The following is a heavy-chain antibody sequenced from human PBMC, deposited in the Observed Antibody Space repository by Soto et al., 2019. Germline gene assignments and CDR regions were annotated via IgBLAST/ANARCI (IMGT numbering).Heavy chain of an antibody. CDR1: GFSLSTSGTC. CDR2: IDWDDDK. V-gene: IGHV2-70*01. J-gene: IGHJ6*02. CDR3: ARTRGRNYYYYGMDV. Sequence: SGPTLVNPTQTLTLTCTFSGFSLSTSGTCVSWIRQPPGKALEWLALIDWDDDKYYSTSLKTRLTISKDTSKNQVVLTMTNMDPVDTATYYCARTRGRNYYYYGMDVWGQGTTVTVSS. D-gene: IGHD5-12*01.